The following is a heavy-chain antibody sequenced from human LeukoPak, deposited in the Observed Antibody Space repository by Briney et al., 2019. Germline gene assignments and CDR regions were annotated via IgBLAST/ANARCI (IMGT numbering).Heavy chain of an antibody. Sequence: SETLSLTCTVSGGSISNYYWSWIRQPPAKGLGWIGYIYYTGNSNYNPSLKSRVTISVDTSKNQFSLKLSSVTAADTAAYYCARVYGSGYDFRGAFDIWGQGTMVTVSS. CDR2: IYYTGNS. V-gene: IGHV4-59*01. J-gene: IGHJ3*02. D-gene: IGHD5-12*01. CDR3: ARVYGSGYDFRGAFDI. CDR1: GGSISNYY.